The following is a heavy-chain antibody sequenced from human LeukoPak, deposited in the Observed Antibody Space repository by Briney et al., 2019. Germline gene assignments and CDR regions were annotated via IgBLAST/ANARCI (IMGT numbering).Heavy chain of an antibody. CDR2: FYTSGST. CDR1: GGSISSYY. CDR3: ARDKYGSGSYFDY. J-gene: IGHJ4*02. V-gene: IGHV4-4*07. D-gene: IGHD1-26*01. Sequence: SETLSLTCTVSGGSISSYYWSWIRQPAGKGLEWIGRFYTSGSTNYHPSLKGRVTMSVDTSKNQFSLKLSSVTAADTAVYYCARDKYGSGSYFDYWGQGTLVTVSS.